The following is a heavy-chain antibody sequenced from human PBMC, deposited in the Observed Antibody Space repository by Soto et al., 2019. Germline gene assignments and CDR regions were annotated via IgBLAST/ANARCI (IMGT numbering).Heavy chain of an antibody. D-gene: IGHD3-3*01. Sequence: QVQLVESGGGVVQPGRSLRLSCAASGFTFSSYGMHWVRQAPGKGLEWVAVIWYDGSNKYYADSVKGRFTISRDNSKNTLYLQMNSLRAEDTAVYYCARSVEWYYFDYWGQGTLVTVSS. J-gene: IGHJ4*02. CDR1: GFTFSSYG. CDR2: IWYDGSNK. V-gene: IGHV3-33*01. CDR3: ARSVEWYYFDY.